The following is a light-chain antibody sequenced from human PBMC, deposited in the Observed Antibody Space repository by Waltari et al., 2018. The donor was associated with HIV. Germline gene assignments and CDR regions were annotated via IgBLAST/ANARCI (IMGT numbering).Light chain of an antibody. V-gene: IGLV4-69*01. J-gene: IGLJ2*01. Sequence: QLVLTQSPSASASLGASVKFTCTLDSGHTSYAIAWHQQQPEKGPRYLMKVNSDGSLMKGDGTPDRFSGSSSGAERYLPIASLQSEDEADYYCQTWGAGFQVFGGGTKVTVL. CDR2: VNSDGSL. CDR3: QTWGAGFQV. CDR1: SGHTSYA.